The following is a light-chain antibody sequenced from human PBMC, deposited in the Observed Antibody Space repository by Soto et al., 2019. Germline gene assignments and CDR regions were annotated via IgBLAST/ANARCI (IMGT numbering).Light chain of an antibody. Sequence: EIVLTQSPGTLSLSPGETATLSCRASQTVNSDYLAWFQQRPGQAPRLLIFATSRRATDIPDRFSGSGSGTDFTLAIRRLEPEDSAVYYCEQYGSSPRTFGQGTRLEI. CDR1: QTVNSDY. CDR2: ATS. J-gene: IGKJ5*01. CDR3: EQYGSSPRT. V-gene: IGKV3-20*01.